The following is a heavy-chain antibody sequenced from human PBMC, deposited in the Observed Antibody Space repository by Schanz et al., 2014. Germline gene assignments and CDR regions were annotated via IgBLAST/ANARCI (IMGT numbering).Heavy chain of an antibody. CDR3: AREQIMAAAGLVDY. Sequence: QVQLVESGGGLVKPGGSLRLSCAASGFTFRDYYMSWIRQAPGQGLEWVSVISSDSGNANYADSVKGRITISRDNTKDSLELQMNRLEAEDTDVYYRAREQIMAAAGLVDYWGHGTLVTVSS. D-gene: IGHD6-13*01. V-gene: IGHV3-11*05. CDR1: GFTFRDYY. J-gene: IGHJ4*01. CDR2: ISSDSGNA.